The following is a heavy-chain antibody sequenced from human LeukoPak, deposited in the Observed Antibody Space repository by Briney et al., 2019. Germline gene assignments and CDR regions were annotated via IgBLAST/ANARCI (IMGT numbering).Heavy chain of an antibody. Sequence: ASVKVSCKASGTTPRIYAPTWVRQAPGQGLEWMARIITFSGAANYAQRFQGRVTVTADRSANTAYMDLGSLTSGDTATYFCALTLPTPYYLDSWGQGTLVIVS. CDR3: ALTLPTPYYLDS. D-gene: IGHD4-23*01. CDR1: GTTPRIYA. CDR2: IITFSGAA. V-gene: IGHV1-69*06. J-gene: IGHJ4*02.